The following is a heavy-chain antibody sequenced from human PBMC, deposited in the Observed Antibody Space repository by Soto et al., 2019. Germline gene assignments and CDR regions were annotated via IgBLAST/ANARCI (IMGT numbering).Heavy chain of an antibody. CDR1: GFTVSSNY. J-gene: IGHJ4*02. CDR2: IYSGGST. D-gene: IGHD5-12*01. V-gene: IGHV3-53*01. Sequence: VGSLRLSCAASGFTVSSNYMSWVRQAPGKGLEWVSVIYSGGSTYYADSVKGRFTISRDNSKNTLYPQMNSLRAEDTAVYYCARDPGYSGYDRWGQGTLVTVSS. CDR3: ARDPGYSGYDR.